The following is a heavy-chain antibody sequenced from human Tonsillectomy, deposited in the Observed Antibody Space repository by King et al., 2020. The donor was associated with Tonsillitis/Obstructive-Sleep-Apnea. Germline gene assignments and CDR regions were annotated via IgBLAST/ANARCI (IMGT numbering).Heavy chain of an antibody. J-gene: IGHJ2*01. V-gene: IGHV3-23*04. D-gene: IGHD3-22*01. CDR2: ISGSGGST. CDR1: GFTFSSYA. Sequence: VQLVESGGGLVQPGGSLRLSCAASGFTFSSYAMSWVRQAPGKGLEWVSAISGSGGSTYYAVSVKGPFTISRDNSKNTLYLQMNSLRAEDTAVYYCAKDRSGGYTYWYFDLWGRGTLVTVSS. CDR3: AKDRSGGYTYWYFDL.